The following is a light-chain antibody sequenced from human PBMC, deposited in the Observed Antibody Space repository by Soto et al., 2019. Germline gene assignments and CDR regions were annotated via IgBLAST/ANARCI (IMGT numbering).Light chain of an antibody. J-gene: IGKJ2*01. CDR1: QSVSSN. Sequence: EIVMTQSPATLSVSPGERATLSCRASQSVSSNLAWYQQKPGQAPRLLIYGASTRATGFPARFSGSGSGTEFTLTISSLQSEDFAVYCCRRYNNGPPANTFGQGTKLDIK. CDR2: GAS. V-gene: IGKV3-15*01. CDR3: RRYNNGPPANT.